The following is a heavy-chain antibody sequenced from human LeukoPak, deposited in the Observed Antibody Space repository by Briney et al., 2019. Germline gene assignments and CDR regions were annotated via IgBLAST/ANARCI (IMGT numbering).Heavy chain of an antibody. CDR2: IIPILGIA. Sequence: SVKVSCKASRGTFSSYAISWVRQAPGQGLEWMGRIIPILGIANYAQKFQGGVTITADKSTSTAYMELSSLRSEDTAVYYCASSVPKDYGDFPYYFDYWGQGTLVTVSS. J-gene: IGHJ4*02. V-gene: IGHV1-69*04. CDR3: ASSVPKDYGDFPYYFDY. CDR1: RGTFSSYA. D-gene: IGHD4-17*01.